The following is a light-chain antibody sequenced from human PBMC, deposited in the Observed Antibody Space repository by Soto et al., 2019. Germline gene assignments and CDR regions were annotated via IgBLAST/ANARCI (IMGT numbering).Light chain of an antibody. CDR1: RSISSY. J-gene: IGKJ5*01. V-gene: IGKV3-11*01. CDR2: DAS. CDR3: QQRSNWPLIT. Sequence: EIVLTQSPSTLSVSPGERATLSCRASRSISSYLAWYQQKPGQAPRLLIYDASNRATGIPARFSGSGSGTDFTLTISSLEPEDFAVYYCQQRSNWPLITFGQGTRLEIK.